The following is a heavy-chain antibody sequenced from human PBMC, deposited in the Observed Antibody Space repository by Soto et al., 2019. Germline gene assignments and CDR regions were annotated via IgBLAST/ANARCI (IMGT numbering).Heavy chain of an antibody. CDR3: VKDKGAAAGFDY. D-gene: IGHD6-13*01. Sequence: QVHLVESGGGVVQPGRSLRLSCAASGFTFRNNCMHWVRQAPGKGLEWMGVISDEGSEKYYAGSVKGRFTISRDNSKNTLYLQMDTLRAEDTAIYYCVKDKGAAAGFDYWGQGILVTVSS. CDR2: ISDEGSEK. CDR1: GFTFRNNC. V-gene: IGHV3-30*18. J-gene: IGHJ4*02.